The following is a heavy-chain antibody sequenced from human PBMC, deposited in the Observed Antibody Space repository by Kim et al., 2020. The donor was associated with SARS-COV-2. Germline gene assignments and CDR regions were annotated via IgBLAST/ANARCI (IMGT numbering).Heavy chain of an antibody. CDR2: ISAYNGNT. V-gene: IGHV1-18*04. CDR1: GYTFTSYG. Sequence: ASVKVSCKASGYTFTSYGISWVRQAPGQGLEWMGWISAYNGNTNYAQKLQGRVTMTTDTSTSTAYMELRSLRSDDTAVYYCARDSPRSIAVARIYYYYGMDVWGQGTTVTVSS. J-gene: IGHJ6*02. CDR3: ARDSPRSIAVARIYYYYGMDV. D-gene: IGHD6-19*01.